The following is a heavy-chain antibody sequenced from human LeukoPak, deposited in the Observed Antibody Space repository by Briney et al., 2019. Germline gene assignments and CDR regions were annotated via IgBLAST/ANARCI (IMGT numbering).Heavy chain of an antibody. V-gene: IGHV3-7*05. J-gene: IGHJ4*02. CDR3: ARVKATAAAGGNGIFDY. CDR1: GFAFSRYW. Sequence: GGSLRLSCVASGFAFSRYWMTWVRQAPGKGLGWVASVNQDGGEKYSVESVKGRITISRDNAKDSLYLQVNSLRAEDTAVYYCARVKATAAAGGNGIFDYWGQGTLVTVSS. D-gene: IGHD6-13*01. CDR2: VNQDGGEK.